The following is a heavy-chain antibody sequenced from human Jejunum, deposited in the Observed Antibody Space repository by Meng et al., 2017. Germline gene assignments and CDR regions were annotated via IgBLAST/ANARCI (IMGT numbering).Heavy chain of an antibody. CDR2: ISGSGGDT. Sequence: GGSLRLSCAASGFTFNNYALTWVRQAPGKGLEWVSTISGSGGDTCHADSVKGRFTISRDNSKNTLYLQMNSLRAEDTALYYCARGGDSSGWGFDYWGQGTLVTVSS. V-gene: IGHV3-23*01. D-gene: IGHD6-19*01. CDR1: GFTFNNYA. J-gene: IGHJ4*02. CDR3: ARGGDSSGWGFDY.